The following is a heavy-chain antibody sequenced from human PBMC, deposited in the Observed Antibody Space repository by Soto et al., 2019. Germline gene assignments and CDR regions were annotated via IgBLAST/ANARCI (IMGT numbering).Heavy chain of an antibody. D-gene: IGHD6-13*01. J-gene: IGHJ4*02. CDR1: GYTFTNYW. Sequence: XESLKISCKGSGYTFTNYWIGWVRQVPGKGLEWMGIIFPGDSDTRYSPSFQGQVTISVDKYINTAFLQWSSLKASDSAMYYCAGGRGAGYSSTWYVFEHWGQGTMVTVSS. V-gene: IGHV5-51*01. CDR2: IFPGDSDT. CDR3: AGGRGAGYSSTWYVFEH.